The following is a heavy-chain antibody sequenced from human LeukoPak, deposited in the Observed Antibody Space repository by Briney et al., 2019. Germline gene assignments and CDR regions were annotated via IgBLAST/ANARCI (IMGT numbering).Heavy chain of an antibody. D-gene: IGHD3-22*01. CDR1: GGSISSSYYY. Sequence: SETLSLTCTVSGGSISSSYYYWGWIRQPPGKGLEWIGSIYYSGSTYYNPSLKSRVTISVDTSKNQLSLKLNSVTAADTAVYYCGRPNPDSSGYYGSFDPWGQGILVTVSS. CDR2: IYYSGST. CDR3: GRPNPDSSGYYGSFDP. V-gene: IGHV4-39*01. J-gene: IGHJ5*02.